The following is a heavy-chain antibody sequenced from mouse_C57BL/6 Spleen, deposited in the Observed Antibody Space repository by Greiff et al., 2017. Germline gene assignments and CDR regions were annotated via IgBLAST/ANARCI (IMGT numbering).Heavy chain of an antibody. V-gene: IGHV1-19*01. J-gene: IGHJ4*01. Sequence: VQLQQSGPVLVKPGASVKMSCKASGYTFTDYYMNWVKQSHGKSLEWIGVINPYNGGTSYNQKFKGKATLTVDKSSRTAYMELNSLTSEDSAVYYCARLYYDSTMGAMDYWGQGTSVTVSS. CDR2: INPYNGGT. D-gene: IGHD1-1*01. CDR1: GYTFTDYY. CDR3: ARLYYDSTMGAMDY.